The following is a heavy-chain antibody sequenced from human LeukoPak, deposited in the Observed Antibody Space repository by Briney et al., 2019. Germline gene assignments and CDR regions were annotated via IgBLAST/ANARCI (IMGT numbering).Heavy chain of an antibody. CDR3: ASGGIVVVPAAHYYYGMDV. J-gene: IGHJ6*02. CDR1: GGSTSSYY. Sequence: SETLSLTCTVPGGSTSSYYWSWIRQPPGKGLEWIGCIYYSGSTNYNPSLKSRVTISVDTSKNQFSLKLSSVTAADTAVYYCASGGIVVVPAAHYYYGMDVWGQGTTVTVSS. CDR2: IYYSGST. D-gene: IGHD2-2*01. V-gene: IGHV4-59*08.